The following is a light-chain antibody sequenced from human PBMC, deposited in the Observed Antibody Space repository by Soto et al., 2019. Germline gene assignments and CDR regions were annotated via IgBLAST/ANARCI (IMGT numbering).Light chain of an antibody. V-gene: IGKV3-15*01. CDR1: QSISSS. CDR3: QQYNNGPLYI. J-gene: IGKJ2*01. Sequence: EIVMTQSPATLSVSPGERATLSCRASQSISSSLAWYQQKPGQAARLLIYGASTRATRIPARFSGSGSGTESTLTISRLQSEDFGFYYCQQYNNGPLYIFGRGIKREMK. CDR2: GAS.